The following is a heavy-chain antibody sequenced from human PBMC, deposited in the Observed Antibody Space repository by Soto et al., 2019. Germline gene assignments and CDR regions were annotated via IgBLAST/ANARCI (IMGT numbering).Heavy chain of an antibody. Sequence: GGSLRLSCSASGFTFSSYAMHWVRQAPGKGLEYVSAISSNGGSTYYADSVKGRFTISRDNSKNTLYLQMSSLRAEDTAVYYCVKDGGTDTAMVGSDAFDIWGQGTMVTVSS. CDR2: ISSNGGST. D-gene: IGHD5-18*01. J-gene: IGHJ3*02. CDR3: VKDGGTDTAMVGSDAFDI. CDR1: GFTFSSYA. V-gene: IGHV3-64D*06.